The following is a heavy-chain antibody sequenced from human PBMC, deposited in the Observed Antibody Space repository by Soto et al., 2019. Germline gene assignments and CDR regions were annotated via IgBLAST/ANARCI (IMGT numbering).Heavy chain of an antibody. CDR2: INPNSSDT. J-gene: IGHJ5*01. CDR1: GYTFTGFF. V-gene: IGHV1-2*02. D-gene: IGHD2-2*01. CDR3: ARDRRDCSTARCFRGWFDY. Sequence: QVQLVQSGAEVKKPGASVKVSCKASGYTFTGFFIHWVRQAPGQGLEWMGWINPNSSDTNYAQSFEGRVTMTRDTSITTAYMELSSLRSDDTAIYYCARDRRDCSTARCFRGWFDYWGQGTLVTVSS.